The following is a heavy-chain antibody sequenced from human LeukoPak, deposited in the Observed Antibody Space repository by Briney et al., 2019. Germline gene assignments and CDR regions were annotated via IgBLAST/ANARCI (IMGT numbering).Heavy chain of an antibody. CDR3: ATLDIVVVPAARNAFDI. V-gene: IGHV3-30*02. CDR2: IRYDGSNK. Sequence: GGSLRLSXAASGFTFSSYGMHWVRQAPGKGLEWVAFIRYDGSNKYYADSVKGRFTISRDNSKNTLYLQMNSLRAEDTAVYYCATLDIVVVPAARNAFDIWGQGTMVTVSS. D-gene: IGHD2-2*03. CDR1: GFTFSSYG. J-gene: IGHJ3*02.